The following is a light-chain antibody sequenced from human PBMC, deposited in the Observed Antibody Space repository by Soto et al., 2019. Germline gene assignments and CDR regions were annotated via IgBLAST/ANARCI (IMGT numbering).Light chain of an antibody. CDR2: DAS. V-gene: IGKV3-11*01. Sequence: PVERATLTCRASQTVSRYLAWYQQKPGQAPRLLIYDASKRATGIPARFSGSGFGTDFTLTISSLEPEDFAVYYCQQRTNGLTFGGGTKVDIK. CDR1: QTVSRY. J-gene: IGKJ4*01. CDR3: QQRTNGLT.